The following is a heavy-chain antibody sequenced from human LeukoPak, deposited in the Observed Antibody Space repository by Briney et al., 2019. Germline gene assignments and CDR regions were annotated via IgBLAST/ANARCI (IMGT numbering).Heavy chain of an antibody. D-gene: IGHD3-3*01. V-gene: IGHV3-48*01. CDR2: ISSSSSTI. CDR3: ARDESLGDLWSGYFDAFDI. CDR1: GFTFSSYS. Sequence: EGSLRLSCAASGFTFSSYSMNWVRQAPGKGLEWVSYISSSSSTIYYADSVKGRFTISRDNAKNSLYLQMNSLRAEDTAVYYCARDESLGDLWSGYFDAFDIWGQGTMVTVSS. J-gene: IGHJ3*02.